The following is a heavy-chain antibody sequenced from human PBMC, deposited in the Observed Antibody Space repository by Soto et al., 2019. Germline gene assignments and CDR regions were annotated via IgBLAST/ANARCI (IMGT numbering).Heavy chain of an antibody. J-gene: IGHJ4*02. V-gene: IGHV3-23*01. Sequence: GGSLRLSCAASGFSFSTSSMSWVRHPPGKSLEWVSAISPSASDTLYADSVNGRFTISRDKSQNTLFLQMTSLRADDTAIYYCAKGGYTFAYEWGQGAVVTVSS. CDR3: AKGGYTFAYE. CDR2: ISPSASDT. CDR1: GFSFSTSS. D-gene: IGHD5-18*01.